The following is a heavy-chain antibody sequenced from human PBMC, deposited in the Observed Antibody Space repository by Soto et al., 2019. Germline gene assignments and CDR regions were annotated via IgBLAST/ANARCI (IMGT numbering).Heavy chain of an antibody. CDR3: ARPSGIVVVRSDAFDI. V-gene: IGHV5-51*01. CDR1: GYRFTSYW. J-gene: IGHJ3*02. CDR2: IYPGDSDT. Sequence: GESLKISCKGSGYRFTSYWIGWVRQMPGKGLEWMGIIYPGDSDTRYSPSFQGQVTISADKSISTAYLQWSSLKASDTAMYYCARPSGIVVVRSDAFDIWGQGTMVTVSS. D-gene: IGHD3-22*01.